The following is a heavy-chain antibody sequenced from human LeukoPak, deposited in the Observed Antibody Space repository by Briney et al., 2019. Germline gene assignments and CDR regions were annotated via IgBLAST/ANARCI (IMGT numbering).Heavy chain of an antibody. CDR1: GFTFSSYS. CDR2: VSGSGAST. V-gene: IGHV3-23*01. CDR3: AKHLGYSSSHTDY. Sequence: GGSLRLSCAASGFTFSSYSMNWVRQAPGKGLEWVSAVSGSGASTYYADSVKGRFTISRDNSKNTLYLQMNSLRADDTAVYYCAKHLGYSSSHTDYWGQGTLVTVSS. D-gene: IGHD5-18*01. J-gene: IGHJ4*02.